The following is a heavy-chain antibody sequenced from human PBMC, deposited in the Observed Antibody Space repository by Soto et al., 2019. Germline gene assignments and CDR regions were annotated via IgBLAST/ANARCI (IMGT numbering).Heavy chain of an antibody. J-gene: IGHJ3*02. CDR2: ILYTGSP. V-gene: IGHV4-30-4*01. CDR3: SGEPKGGPAAGAIEI. D-gene: IGHD6-25*01. CDR1: GGSISSGDYY. Sequence: QVQLQESGPGLVKPSQTLSLTCTVSGGSISSGDYYWTLIRQPPGKGLEWIGFILYTGSPYYNPSLTSRVAISVDTSKNQFYLHLTSVTAADTAVYFCSGEPKGGPAAGAIEIWGQGTMVTVSS.